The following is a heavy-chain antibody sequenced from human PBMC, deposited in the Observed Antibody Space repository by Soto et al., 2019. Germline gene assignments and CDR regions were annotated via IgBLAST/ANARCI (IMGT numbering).Heavy chain of an antibody. Sequence: GESLKISCAASGFTFSSYSMNWVRQAPGKGLEWVSSISSSSSYIYYADSVKGRFTISRDNAKNSLYLQMNSLRAEDTAVYYCARALTIFGVVNIDYWGQGTLVTVSS. CDR1: GFTFSSYS. V-gene: IGHV3-21*01. D-gene: IGHD3-3*01. CDR3: ARALTIFGVVNIDY. J-gene: IGHJ4*02. CDR2: ISSSSSYI.